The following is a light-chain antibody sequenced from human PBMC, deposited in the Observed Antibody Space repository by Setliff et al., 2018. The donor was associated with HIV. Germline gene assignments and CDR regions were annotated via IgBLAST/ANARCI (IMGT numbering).Light chain of an antibody. CDR1: SNDVGLYNF. CDR2: DVT. CDR3: SSYAITNTLP. V-gene: IGLV2-14*03. J-gene: IGLJ1*01. Sequence: QSVLTQPRSVSGSPGQSVTISCTGTSNDVGLYNFVSWYQQHPGKAPKLMIYDVTKRPSGVSNRFSGSKSGNTASLTISGLQAEDEADYYCSSYAITNTLPFGTGTKVTVL.